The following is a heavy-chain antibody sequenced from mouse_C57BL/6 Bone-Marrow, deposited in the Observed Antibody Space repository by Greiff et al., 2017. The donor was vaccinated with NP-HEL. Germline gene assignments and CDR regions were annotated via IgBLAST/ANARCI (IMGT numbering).Heavy chain of an antibody. CDR1: GFSFNTYA. D-gene: IGHD4-1*01. CDR3: VRHEWDGRYFDV. Sequence: EVKLMESGGGLVQPKGSLKLSCAASGFSFNTYAMNWVRQAPGKGLEWVARIRSKSNNYATYYADPVKDRFTISRVDSESMLYLQINNLKTEDTAMYYCVRHEWDGRYFDVWGTGTTVTVSS. CDR2: IRSKSNNYAT. J-gene: IGHJ1*03. V-gene: IGHV10-1*01.